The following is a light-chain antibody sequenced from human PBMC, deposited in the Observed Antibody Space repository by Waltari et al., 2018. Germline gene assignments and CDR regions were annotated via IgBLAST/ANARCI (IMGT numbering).Light chain of an antibody. CDR2: STN. Sequence: QTVVTQEPSFSVSPGGTVTLTCGLSYGSVSTIYHPTWYQQTPGQAPRTLIYSTNTRSSGVPDRFSGSILGNKAALTITGAQADDESDYYCVLYMGSGIVVFGGGTKLTVL. CDR1: YGSVSTIYH. CDR3: VLYMGSGIVV. J-gene: IGLJ2*01. V-gene: IGLV8-61*01.